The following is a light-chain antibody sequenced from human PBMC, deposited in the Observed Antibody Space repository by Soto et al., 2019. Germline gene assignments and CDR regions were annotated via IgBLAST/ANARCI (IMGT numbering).Light chain of an antibody. CDR1: SSDVGGYNY. CDR2: EVS. Sequence: QSALTQPASVSGSPGQSITISCTGTSSDVGGYNYVSWFQQHPGKAPKLMIYEVSNRPSGVSNRISGSKSGNTASLTISGLQAEDEADYYCSSYTSISTLVVFGGGTKLTVL. CDR3: SSYTSISTLVV. V-gene: IGLV2-14*03. J-gene: IGLJ2*01.